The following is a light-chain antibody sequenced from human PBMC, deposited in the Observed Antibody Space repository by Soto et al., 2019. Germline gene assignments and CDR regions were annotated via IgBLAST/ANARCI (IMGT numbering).Light chain of an antibody. J-gene: IGLJ1*01. CDR3: QSYDSSLSDV. CDR2: GNS. CDR1: SSNIGAGYD. Sequence: QPVLTQPPSVSGAPGQRVTISCTGSSSNIGAGYDVHWYQQLPETAPKLLIYGNSNRPSGVPDRFSGSKSGTSASLAITGLQAEDEADYYCQSYDSSLSDVFGTGTKLTVL. V-gene: IGLV1-40*01.